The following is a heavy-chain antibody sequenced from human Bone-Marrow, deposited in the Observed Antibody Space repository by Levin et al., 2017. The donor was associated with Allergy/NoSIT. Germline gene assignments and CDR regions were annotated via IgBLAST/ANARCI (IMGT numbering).Heavy chain of an antibody. D-gene: IGHD4-17*01. CDR1: GRAVRTNY. V-gene: IGHV3-53*01. CDR2: IYHGDKT. J-gene: IGHJ4*02. CDR3: SAGTYGEPDS. Sequence: GGSLRLSCVMSGRAVRTNYMNWVRQAPGKGLEWVSIIYHGDKTYYADSVKGRFSISRDTSKNTLSLQLNSLRADDTAVYYCSAGTYGEPDSWGQGTLVTVSS.